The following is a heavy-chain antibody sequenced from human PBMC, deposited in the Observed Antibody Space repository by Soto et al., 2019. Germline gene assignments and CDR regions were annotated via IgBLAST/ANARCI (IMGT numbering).Heavy chain of an antibody. Sequence: ASVKVSCKASGYIFTNYGISWVRQAPGQGLEWMAWISAYNGNINYAQKLQGRVTMTTDTSTSTAYMELRSLRSDDTAVYYCARIMLRDYDFWSGYHYGAFDIWGQGTMVTVSS. CDR3: ARIMLRDYDFWSGYHYGAFDI. J-gene: IGHJ3*02. V-gene: IGHV1-18*01. D-gene: IGHD3-3*01. CDR1: GYIFTNYG. CDR2: ISAYNGNI.